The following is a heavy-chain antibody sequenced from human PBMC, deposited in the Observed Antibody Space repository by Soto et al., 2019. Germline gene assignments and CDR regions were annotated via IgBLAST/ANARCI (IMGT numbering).Heavy chain of an antibody. V-gene: IGHV3-23*01. CDR3: AKDTRAAADPYYFDY. D-gene: IGHD6-13*01. CDR2: ISGSGGST. Sequence: EVQLLESGGGLVQPGGSLRLSCAASGFTFSSYAMSWVRQAPGKGLEWVSAISGSGGSTYNADSVKGRFTISRDNSKNTLYLQMNSLRAEDTAIYYCAKDTRAAADPYYFDYWGQGTLVTVSS. J-gene: IGHJ4*02. CDR1: GFTFSSYA.